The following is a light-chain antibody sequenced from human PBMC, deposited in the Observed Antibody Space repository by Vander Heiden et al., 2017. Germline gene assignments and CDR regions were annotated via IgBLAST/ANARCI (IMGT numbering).Light chain of an antibody. J-gene: IGLJ3*02. V-gene: IGLV1-44*01. Sequence: QSVLTPPPSTSATPGQRVTISCSGSSSNIGSNTVNWYQQLPGTAPKLLIYSNNQRPSGVPDRFSGSKSGTSASLAISGLQSEDEADYYCAAWDDSLNGPVFGGGTKLTVL. CDR1: SSNIGSNT. CDR2: SNN. CDR3: AAWDDSLNGPV.